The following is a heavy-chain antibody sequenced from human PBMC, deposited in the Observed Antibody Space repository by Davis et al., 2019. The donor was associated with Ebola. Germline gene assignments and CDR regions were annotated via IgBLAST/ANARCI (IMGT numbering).Heavy chain of an antibody. CDR3: ARGEYQLLSVRYFDL. Sequence: PSETLSLTCAVYGGSFSGYYWSWIRQPPGKGLEWIGEINHSGSTNYNPSLKSRVTIPVDTSKNQFSLKLSSVTAADTAVYYCARGEYQLLSVRYFDLWGRGTLVTVSS. CDR2: INHSGST. D-gene: IGHD2-2*01. CDR1: GGSFSGYY. V-gene: IGHV4-34*01. J-gene: IGHJ2*01.